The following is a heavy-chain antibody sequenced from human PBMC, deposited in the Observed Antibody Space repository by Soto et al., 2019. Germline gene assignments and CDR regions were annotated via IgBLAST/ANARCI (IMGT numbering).Heavy chain of an antibody. D-gene: IGHD2-2*01. Sequence: QVQLVQSGAEVKKPGASVKVSCKASGYTFTSYGISWVRQAPGQGLEWMGWISAHNGNTNYAQKLQGRVTMTTDTSTSTAYMELRSLRSDDTAVYYCARDATAYCSSTSCRANDAFDIWGQGTMVTVSS. CDR1: GYTFTSYG. V-gene: IGHV1-18*01. CDR3: ARDATAYCSSTSCRANDAFDI. CDR2: ISAHNGNT. J-gene: IGHJ3*02.